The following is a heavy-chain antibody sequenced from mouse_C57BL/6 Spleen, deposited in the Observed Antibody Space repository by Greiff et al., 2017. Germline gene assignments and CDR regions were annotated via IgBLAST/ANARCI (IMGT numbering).Heavy chain of an antibody. CDR2: IYPGDGDT. D-gene: IGHD1-1*01. Sequence: QVQLQQSGAELVKPGASVTISCKASGYAFSSYWMNWVKQRPGKGLEWIGQIYPGDGDTNYNGKFKGKATLTEDKSSSTAYMQLSSLTSEDSAVYFCARSGYYGGSYGFAYGGQGTLVTVSA. CDR1: GYAFSSYW. J-gene: IGHJ3*01. V-gene: IGHV1-80*01. CDR3: ARSGYYGGSYGFAY.